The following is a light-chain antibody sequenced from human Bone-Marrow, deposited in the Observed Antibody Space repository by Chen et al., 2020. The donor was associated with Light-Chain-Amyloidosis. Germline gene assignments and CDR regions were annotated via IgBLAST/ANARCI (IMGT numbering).Light chain of an antibody. J-gene: IGLJ2*01. Sequence: SHALPQPPPASVSPGQTDRITCSGDDLPTKYAYWYQHKPGQAPVLVIHRDTERPSGSSERFSGSSSGTTATLTISGVQAEDEADYHCQSADSSGTYEVIFGGGTKLTVL. CDR1: DLPTKY. CDR3: QSADSSGTYEVI. CDR2: RDT. V-gene: IGLV3-25*03.